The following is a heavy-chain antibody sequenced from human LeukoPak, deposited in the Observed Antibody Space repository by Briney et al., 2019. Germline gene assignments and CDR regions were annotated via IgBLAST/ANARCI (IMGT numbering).Heavy chain of an antibody. J-gene: IGHJ5*02. CDR2: MNPNSGNT. D-gene: IGHD2-2*01. Sequence: GASVTVSFTASGYTFTSYDINWVRQAPGQGLEWMGWMNPNSGNTGYAQKFQGRVTMTRNTSISTAYMELSSLRSEDTAVYYCARGTMRKYQLLWRRFDPWGQGTLVTVSS. CDR3: ARGTMRKYQLLWRRFDP. CDR1: GYTFTSYD. V-gene: IGHV1-8*01.